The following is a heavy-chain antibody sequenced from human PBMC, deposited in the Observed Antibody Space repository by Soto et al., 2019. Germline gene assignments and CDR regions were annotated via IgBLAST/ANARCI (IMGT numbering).Heavy chain of an antibody. J-gene: IGHJ3*02. CDR1: GGCIDTYY. CDR3: ARTAGTFDNFWSGYGYDI. Sequence: PSETLSLTCSVCGGCIDTYYWTWFRQAPGRGLECIGNIYYSGTTNINPALESRVSMSIDRAKKQFSLTLSSVTAADTAVYYCARTAGTFDNFWSGYGYDIWGAGTKVTVSS. D-gene: IGHD3-3*01. CDR2: IYYSGTT. V-gene: IGHV4-59*13.